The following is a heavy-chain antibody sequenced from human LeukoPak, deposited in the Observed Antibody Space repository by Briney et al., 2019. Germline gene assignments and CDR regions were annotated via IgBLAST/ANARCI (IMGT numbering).Heavy chain of an antibody. D-gene: IGHD3-16*02. Sequence: VASVKVSCKASGYTFTSYGISWVRQAPGQGLEWMGWISAYNGNTNYAQKLQGRVTMTTDTSTSTAYMELRSLRSDDTAVYYCARHRMITFGGVIVPYYMDVWGKGTTVTVSS. J-gene: IGHJ6*03. V-gene: IGHV1-18*01. CDR3: ARHRMITFGGVIVPYYMDV. CDR2: ISAYNGNT. CDR1: GYTFTSYG.